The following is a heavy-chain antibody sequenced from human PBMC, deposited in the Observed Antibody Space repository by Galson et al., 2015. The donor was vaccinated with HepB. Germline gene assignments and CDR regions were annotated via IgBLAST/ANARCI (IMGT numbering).Heavy chain of an antibody. Sequence: SVKVSCKASGFTFSNSAVQWVRQARGQRLEWIGWIVVDSGDTNYGQKFQERVTITRDMSTSTAYMEMSSLRSEDTALYYCAADLHYHDIGGHLGVWGQGTTVTVSS. CDR2: IVVDSGDT. J-gene: IGHJ6*02. V-gene: IGHV1-58*01. CDR3: AADLHYHDIGGHLGV. CDR1: GFTFSNSA. D-gene: IGHD3-9*01.